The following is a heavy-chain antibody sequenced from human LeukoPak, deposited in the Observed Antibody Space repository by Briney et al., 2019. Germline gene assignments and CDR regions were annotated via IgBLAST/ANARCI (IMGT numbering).Heavy chain of an antibody. CDR3: ARSAHCSSTSCYYDSFDI. J-gene: IGHJ3*02. Sequence: SETLSLTCTVSGGSISSYYWSWIRQPPGKGLEWIGYIYYSGSTNYNPSLKSRVAISVDTSKNQFSLKLSSVTAADTAVYYSARSAHCSSTSCYYDSFDIWGHGTMVTVSS. CDR1: GGSISSYY. D-gene: IGHD2-2*01. CDR2: IYYSGST. V-gene: IGHV4-59*01.